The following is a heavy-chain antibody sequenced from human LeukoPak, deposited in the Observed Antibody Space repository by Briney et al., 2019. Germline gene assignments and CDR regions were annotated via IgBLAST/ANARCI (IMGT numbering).Heavy chain of an antibody. J-gene: IGHJ6*03. V-gene: IGHV1-46*01. CDR2: INPSGGST. D-gene: IGHD4-17*01. CDR3: ASPTRIRWYMDV. CDR1: GYTFTSYY. Sequence: GASVKVSCKASGYTFTSYYMHWVRQAPGQGLEWMGIINPSGGSTSYAQKFQGRVTMTRDMSTSTVYMELSSLRSEDTAVYYCASPTRIRWYMDVWGKGTTVTVSS.